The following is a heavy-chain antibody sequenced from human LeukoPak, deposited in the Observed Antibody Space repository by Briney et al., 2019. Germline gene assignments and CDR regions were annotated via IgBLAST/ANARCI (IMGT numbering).Heavy chain of an antibody. CDR3: ARARISLIVVVNFYMDV. J-gene: IGHJ6*03. V-gene: IGHV3-48*04. CDR1: GFTFSSYS. Sequence: GGSLRLSCVASGFTFSSYSMNWVRQAPGKGLEWVSYITSSSSTIYYADSVKGRFTISRDNAKNSLYLQMNSLRAEDTAVYYCARARISLIVVVNFYMDVWGKGTTVTVSS. CDR2: ITSSSSTI. D-gene: IGHD3-22*01.